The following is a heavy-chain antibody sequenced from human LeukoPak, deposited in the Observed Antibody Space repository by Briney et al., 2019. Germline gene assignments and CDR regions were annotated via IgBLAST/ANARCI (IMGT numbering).Heavy chain of an antibody. CDR3: ARGPSRNLPFDP. V-gene: IGHV3-21*04. J-gene: IGHJ5*02. Sequence: PGGSLRLSCAASGFTFSSYRMNWVRQAPGKGLEWVSSISGSSNYIYYADSVKGRFTISRDNAKNSLYLQMNSLRAEDTAVYYCARGPSRNLPFDPWGQGTLVTVSS. CDR1: GFTFSSYR. CDR2: ISGSSNYI. D-gene: IGHD1-14*01.